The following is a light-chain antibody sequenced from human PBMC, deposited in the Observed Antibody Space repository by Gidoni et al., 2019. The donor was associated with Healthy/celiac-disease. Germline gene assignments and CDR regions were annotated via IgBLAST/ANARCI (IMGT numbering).Light chain of an antibody. CDR1: QSISSY. CDR3: QQSYSTPFT. CDR2: AAS. Sequence: DIQMTQSPSSLSASVGDRVTITCRASQSISSYLNWYQQKPGKAPKLLIYAASSLQSGVPSRFSGSGSGTDFTLTISSLQPEDFATYYCQQSYSTPFTFXGXTKVELK. V-gene: IGKV1-39*01. J-gene: IGKJ4*01.